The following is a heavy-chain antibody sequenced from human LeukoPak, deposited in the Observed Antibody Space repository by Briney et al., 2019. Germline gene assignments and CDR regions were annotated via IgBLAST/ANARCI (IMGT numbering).Heavy chain of an antibody. Sequence: ASVKVSCKASGYTLTGYYMHWVRQAPGRGLEWMGWINPNSGGTNYAQKFQGRVTMTRDTSISTAYMELSRLRSDDTAVYYCARFLDYDILTGAYVSDYWGQGTLVTVSS. CDR2: INPNSGGT. CDR1: GYTLTGYY. CDR3: ARFLDYDILTGAYVSDY. V-gene: IGHV1-2*02. J-gene: IGHJ4*02. D-gene: IGHD3-9*01.